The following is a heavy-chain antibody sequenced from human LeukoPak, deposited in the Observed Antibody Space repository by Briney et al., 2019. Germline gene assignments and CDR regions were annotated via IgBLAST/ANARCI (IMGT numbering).Heavy chain of an antibody. Sequence: GGSLRLSCAASGFTFSNAWMTWVRQAPGKGLEYIGRLKRKTDGGTADYAAPVKGRFTISRDDSKNTGYLQMNSLKTEDTAVYFRPPWGPYSHDTGGPDHFDFLGQGTLGNGSS. CDR3: PPWGPYSHDTGGPDHFDF. D-gene: IGHD3-22*01. CDR1: GFTFSNAW. V-gene: IGHV3-15*01. CDR2: LKRKTDGGTA. J-gene: IGHJ4*02.